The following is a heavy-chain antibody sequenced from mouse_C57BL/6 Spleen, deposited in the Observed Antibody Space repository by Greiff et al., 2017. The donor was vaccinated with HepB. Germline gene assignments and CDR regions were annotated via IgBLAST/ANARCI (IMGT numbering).Heavy chain of an antibody. CDR3: ARALITTVVATDYFDY. V-gene: IGHV1-80*01. J-gene: IGHJ2*01. Sequence: VKLMESGAELVKPGASVKISCKASGYAFSSYWMNWVKQRPGKGLEWIGQIYPGDGDTNYNGKFKGKATLTADKSSSTAYMQLSSLTSEDSAVYFCARALITTVVATDYFDYWGQGTTLTVSS. D-gene: IGHD1-1*01. CDR1: GYAFSSYW. CDR2: IYPGDGDT.